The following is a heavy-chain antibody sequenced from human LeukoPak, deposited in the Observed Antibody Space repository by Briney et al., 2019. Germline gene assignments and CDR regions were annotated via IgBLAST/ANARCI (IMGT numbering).Heavy chain of an antibody. J-gene: IGHJ5*02. CDR3: ARGRQLYDFWSGYENWFDP. CDR2: ISYDGRNK. V-gene: IGHV3-30-3*01. CDR1: GFTFSSFA. D-gene: IGHD3-3*01. Sequence: PGRSLRLSCAASGFTFSSFAMHWVRQAPGKGLEWVAVISYDGRNKYYADSVKSRFTISRDNSKNTLYLQMSSLRSEDTAVYYCARGRQLYDFWSGYENWFDPWGQGTLVTVSS.